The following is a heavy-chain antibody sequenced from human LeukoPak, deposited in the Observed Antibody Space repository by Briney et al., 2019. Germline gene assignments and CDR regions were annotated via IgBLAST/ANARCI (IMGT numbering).Heavy chain of an antibody. CDR2: IYTCGST. V-gene: IGHV4-4*07. CDR3: ARAKKGIAVAGDAFDI. J-gene: IGHJ3*02. CDR1: GGSISSYY. Sequence: SQTLSLTCTVSGGSISSYYWSWVRPPAGKGLEWIGRIYTCGSTNYNPSLKSRVTLSVDTSKKQFSLKLASLPAADTAVYYWARAKKGIAVAGDAFDIWGQGTMVTVSS. D-gene: IGHD6-19*01.